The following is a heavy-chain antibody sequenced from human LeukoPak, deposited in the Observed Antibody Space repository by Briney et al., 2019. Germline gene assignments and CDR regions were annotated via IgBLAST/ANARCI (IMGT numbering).Heavy chain of an antibody. D-gene: IGHD3-10*01. CDR2: INSDGSST. J-gene: IGHJ4*02. Sequence: HPGGSLRLSCAASGFTFSDYYMSWIRQAPGKGLVWVSRINSDGSSTSFADSVKGRFTISRDNAKNTLYLQMNSLRAEDTAVYYCARDGDGSGSTPSFDYWGQGTLVTVSS. CDR3: ARDGDGSGSTPSFDY. CDR1: GFTFSDYY. V-gene: IGHV3-74*01.